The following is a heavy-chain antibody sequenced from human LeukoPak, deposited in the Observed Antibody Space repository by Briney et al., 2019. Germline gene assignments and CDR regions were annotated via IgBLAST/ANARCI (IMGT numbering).Heavy chain of an antibody. Sequence: GGSLRLSCAASGFTFSSYGMHRVRQAPGKGLEWVAVISYDGSNKYYADSVKGRFTISRDNSKNTLYLQMNSLRAEDTAVYYCAKDLVPAYYYDSSGYYPGDYWGQGTLVTVSS. CDR1: GFTFSSYG. CDR3: AKDLVPAYYYDSSGYYPGDY. CDR2: ISYDGSNK. V-gene: IGHV3-30*18. J-gene: IGHJ4*02. D-gene: IGHD3-22*01.